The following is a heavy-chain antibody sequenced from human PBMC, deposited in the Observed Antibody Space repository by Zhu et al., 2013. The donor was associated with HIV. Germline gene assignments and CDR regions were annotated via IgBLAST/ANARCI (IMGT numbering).Heavy chain of an antibody. V-gene: IGHV3-30*18. CDR2: ISYDGSNK. D-gene: IGHD6-6*01. CDR3: AKDYSSSFGMDV. J-gene: IGHJ6*02. CDR1: GFTFSSYG. Sequence: QVQLVESGGGVVQPGRSLRLSCAASGFTFSSYGMHWVRQAPGKGLEWVAVISYDGSNKYYADSVKGRFTISRDNSKNTLYLQMNSLRAEDTAVYYCAKDYSSSFGMDVVGPRDHGHRLL.